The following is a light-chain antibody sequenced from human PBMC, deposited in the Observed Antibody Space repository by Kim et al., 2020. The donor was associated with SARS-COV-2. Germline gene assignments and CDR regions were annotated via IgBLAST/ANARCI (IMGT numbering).Light chain of an antibody. V-gene: IGLV3-21*04. Sequence: APGKPATFTCGGNDIGNKSVHWYQQKSGQAPVVVISYDKDRPSGIPERFSGSNSGNTATLTISRVEAGDEADFYCQVWDSNSDHLIFGGGTQLTVL. CDR2: YDK. J-gene: IGLJ2*01. CDR3: QVWDSNSDHLI. CDR1: DIGNKS.